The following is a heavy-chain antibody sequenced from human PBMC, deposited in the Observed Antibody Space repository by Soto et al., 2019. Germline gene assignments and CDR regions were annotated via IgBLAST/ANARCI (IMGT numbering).Heavy chain of an antibody. D-gene: IGHD2-2*01. J-gene: IGHJ4*02. CDR3: ARGLVVPAD. CDR1: GGSFSGYY. V-gene: IGHV4-34*01. Sequence: SETLSLTCAVYGGSFSGYYWSWIRQPPGKGLEWIGEINHSGSTNYNPSLKSRVTISVDTSKNQFSPKLSSVTAADTAVYYCARGLVVPADWGQGTLVTVSS. CDR2: INHSGST.